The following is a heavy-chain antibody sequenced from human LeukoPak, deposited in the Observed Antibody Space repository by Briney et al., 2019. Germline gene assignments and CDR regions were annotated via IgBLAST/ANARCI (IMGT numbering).Heavy chain of an antibody. Sequence: GGSLRLSCAASGITVSSNYMSWVRQAPGKGLEWVSVIYSGGSTYYADSVKGRFTISRDNSKNTLYLQMNSLRAEDTAVYYCARDPQYSSSWNFDYWGQGTLVTVSS. CDR1: GITVSSNY. CDR3: ARDPQYSSSWNFDY. V-gene: IGHV3-66*02. J-gene: IGHJ4*02. D-gene: IGHD6-13*01. CDR2: IYSGGST.